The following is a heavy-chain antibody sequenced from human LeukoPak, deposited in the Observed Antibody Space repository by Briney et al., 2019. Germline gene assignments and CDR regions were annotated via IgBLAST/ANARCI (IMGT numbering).Heavy chain of an antibody. V-gene: IGHV3-48*03. Sequence: GGSLRLSCAASGFTFSSDEMHWVRQAPGKGLEWVSYISSSGSIIYYADSVKGRFTISRDNAKNSLYLQMNSLRAEDTAVYYCARDYGGSSPFDYWGQGTLVTVSS. CDR3: ARDYGGSSPFDY. J-gene: IGHJ4*02. CDR1: GFTFSSDE. D-gene: IGHD4-23*01. CDR2: ISSSGSII.